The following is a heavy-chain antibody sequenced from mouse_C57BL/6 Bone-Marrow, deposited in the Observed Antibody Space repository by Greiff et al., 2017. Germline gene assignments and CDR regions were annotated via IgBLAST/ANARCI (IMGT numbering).Heavy chain of an antibody. CDR2: IHPNSGST. CDR1: GYTFTSYW. Sequence: QVQLQQPGAELVKPGASVKLSCKASGYTFTSYWMHWVKQRPGQGLEWIGMIHPNSGSTNYNEKFKSKATLTVDKSSSTAYMQLSSLTSEDSAVYYCARNYGNYSLFDYWGQGTTLTVSS. J-gene: IGHJ2*01. CDR3: ARNYGNYSLFDY. D-gene: IGHD2-1*01. V-gene: IGHV1-64*01.